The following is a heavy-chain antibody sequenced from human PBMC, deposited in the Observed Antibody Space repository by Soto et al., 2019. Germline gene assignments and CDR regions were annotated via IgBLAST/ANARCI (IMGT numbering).Heavy chain of an antibody. CDR1: GVTFSSYG. J-gene: IGHJ4*02. CDR3: AKDLAGYSNYDVLTDY. D-gene: IGHD4-4*01. Sequence: GGSLRLSCAASGVTFSSYGMHWVRQAPGKGLEWVAVISYDGSNKYYADSVKGRFTISRDNSKNTLYLQMNSLRAEDTAVYYCAKDLAGYSNYDVLTDYWGQGTLVTVSS. V-gene: IGHV3-30*18. CDR2: ISYDGSNK.